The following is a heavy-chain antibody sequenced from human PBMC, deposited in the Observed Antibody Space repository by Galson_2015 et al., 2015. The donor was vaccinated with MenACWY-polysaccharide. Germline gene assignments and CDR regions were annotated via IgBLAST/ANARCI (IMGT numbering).Heavy chain of an antibody. CDR3: AAYYASGSSFAY. J-gene: IGHJ4*02. CDR2: IYFSGDT. Sequence: ETLSLTCSVSRGSIIARDYCWGWIRQTPGKGLEWMGTIYFSGDTFYNPSFKSRITISLDTSRNQFSLKLTSVTAADTAVYFCAAYYASGSSFAYWGQGTLVPVSS. V-gene: IGHV4-39*07. CDR1: RGSIIARDYC. D-gene: IGHD3-10*01.